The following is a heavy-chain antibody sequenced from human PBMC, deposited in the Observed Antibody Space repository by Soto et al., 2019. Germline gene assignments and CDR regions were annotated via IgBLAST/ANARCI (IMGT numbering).Heavy chain of an antibody. D-gene: IGHD2-2*01. Sequence: PSETLSLTCTVSGGSISSGGKYWSWIRLHPGKGLECIGYIYYIGSTFYNPSLMSRVTISVYSSKNHFSLKLSSVTAADTAVYYCARDGGYCSSTSCYNWFDPWGQGTLVTVSS. CDR3: ARDGGYCSSTSCYNWFDP. V-gene: IGHV4-31*03. J-gene: IGHJ5*02. CDR1: GGSISSGGKY. CDR2: IYYIGST.